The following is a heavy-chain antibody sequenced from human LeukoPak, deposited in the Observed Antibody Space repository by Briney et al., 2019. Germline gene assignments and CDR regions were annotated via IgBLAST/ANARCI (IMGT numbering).Heavy chain of an antibody. CDR1: GFTFSSYA. V-gene: IGHV3-23*01. CDR3: AKGGRYQLLFAY. J-gene: IGHJ4*02. D-gene: IGHD2-2*01. Sequence: GGSLRLSCAASGFTFSSYAMSWVRQAPGKGLEWVSAISGSGGSTYYADSVKGRFTISRDNSKNTPYLQMNSLRAEDTAVYYCAKGGRYQLLFAYWGQGTLVTVSS. CDR2: ISGSGGST.